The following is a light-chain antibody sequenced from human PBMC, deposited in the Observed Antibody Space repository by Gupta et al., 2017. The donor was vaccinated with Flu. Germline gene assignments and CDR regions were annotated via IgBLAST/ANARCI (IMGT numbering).Light chain of an antibody. Sequence: QSALTQPASVSGSPGQSITISCTGSSSDIGGFNLVSWYQLHPDKAPKLLIFEAYKRPSGVSNRFSGSKSGNTDFLTISGLQAENHGYYYCCSYAGSSTLIFGGGT. CDR1: SSDIGGFNL. CDR3: CSYAGSSTLI. J-gene: IGLJ2*01. V-gene: IGLV2-23*01. CDR2: EAY.